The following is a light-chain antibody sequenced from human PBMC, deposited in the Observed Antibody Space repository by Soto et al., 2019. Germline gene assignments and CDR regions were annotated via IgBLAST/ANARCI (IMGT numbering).Light chain of an antibody. CDR2: GAS. J-gene: IGKJ2*01. CDR1: QSVSSN. CDR3: QQYYGPLYS. Sequence: EIVMTQSPATLSVSPGERATLSCRASQSVSSNLAWYQQKPGQAPRLLIYGASTRATGIPARFSGSGSGTEFTLTISSLQSEDFATYYCQQYYGPLYSFGQGTKLEI. V-gene: IGKV3-15*01.